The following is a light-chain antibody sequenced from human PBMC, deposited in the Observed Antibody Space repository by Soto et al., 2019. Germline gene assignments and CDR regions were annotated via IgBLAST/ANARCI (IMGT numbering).Light chain of an antibody. CDR1: QSVSSY. V-gene: IGKV3-11*01. Sequence: EIVLTQSPATLSLSPGERATLSCRASQSVSSYLAWYQQKPGQASKLLIYDASNRATGIPARFSGSGSWTDIALPISRVEPEDFAVDSGQQRSNLEELTFGGGTKVEI. CDR3: QQRSNLEELT. J-gene: IGKJ4*01. CDR2: DAS.